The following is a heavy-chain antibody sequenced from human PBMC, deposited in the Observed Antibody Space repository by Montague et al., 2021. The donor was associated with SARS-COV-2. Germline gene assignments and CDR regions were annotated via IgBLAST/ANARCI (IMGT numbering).Heavy chain of an antibody. CDR2: VYFTGST. D-gene: IGHD3-10*01. Sequence: SETLSLTCSVSGGSINESYWSWIWQSQGKRLEWIGYVYFTGSTDYNPSLTSRVTISVDTSKNQFSLQLASVTAADTAGYYCARHRGFGDLWALDYWGQGALVAVAS. CDR1: GGSINESY. V-gene: IGHV4-59*08. J-gene: IGHJ4*02. CDR3: ARHRGFGDLWALDY.